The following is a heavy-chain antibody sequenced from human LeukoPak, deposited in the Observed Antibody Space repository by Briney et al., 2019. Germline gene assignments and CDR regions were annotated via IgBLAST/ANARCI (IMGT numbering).Heavy chain of an antibody. Sequence: ASVKVSCKASGYTFTGYYMHWVRQAPGQGLKWMGWINTNSGRTNYAQKFQGRVTMTRDTSISTAYMELSRLRSDDTAVYYCARSYYDSSGFDYWGQGTLVTVSS. CDR2: INTNSGRT. CDR1: GYTFTGYY. D-gene: IGHD3-22*01. V-gene: IGHV1-2*02. J-gene: IGHJ4*02. CDR3: ARSYYDSSGFDY.